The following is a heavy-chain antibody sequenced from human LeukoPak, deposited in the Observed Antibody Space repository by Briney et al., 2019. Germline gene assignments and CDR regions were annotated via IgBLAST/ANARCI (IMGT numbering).Heavy chain of an antibody. V-gene: IGHV1-2*02. CDR1: GYTFTGYY. CDR2: INPNSGGT. CDR3: ARGIESYDFWSGLFGVRGSYMDV. J-gene: IGHJ6*03. Sequence: ASVKVSCKASGYTFTGYYMHWVRQAPGQGLEWMGWINPNSGGTNYAQKFQGRVTMTRDTSISTAYMELSRLRSDDTAVYYCARGIESYDFWSGLFGVRGSYMDVWGKGTTVTVSS. D-gene: IGHD3-3*01.